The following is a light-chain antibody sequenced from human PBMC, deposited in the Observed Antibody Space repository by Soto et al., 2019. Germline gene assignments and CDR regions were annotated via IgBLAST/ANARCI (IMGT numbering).Light chain of an antibody. CDR2: EVS. V-gene: IGLV2-14*01. CDR3: GTWDSSLSAMV. J-gene: IGLJ3*02. CDR1: SSDIGAYNY. Sequence: QSALTQPASVSGSPGQSITISCTGSSSDIGAYNYVSWFQQYPGKAPKLIISEVSNRPSGVSNRFSGSKSGTAASLTISGLQTEDEADYYCGTWDSSLSAMVFGGGTKLTVL.